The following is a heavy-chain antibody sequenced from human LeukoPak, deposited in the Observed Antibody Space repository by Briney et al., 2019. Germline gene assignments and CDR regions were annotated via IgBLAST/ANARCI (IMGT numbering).Heavy chain of an antibody. D-gene: IGHD5-12*01. CDR3: ARMGGYSGYATH. CDR1: GGSISPYY. Sequence: ETLSLTCTVSGGSISPYYWSWIRQPPGKGLEWIGYIYSSGSANYNPSLKSRVTISVDTSKNQFSLKLSSVTAADTAVYYCARMGGYSGYATHWGQGTLVTVSS. J-gene: IGHJ4*02. CDR2: IYSSGSA. V-gene: IGHV4-59*08.